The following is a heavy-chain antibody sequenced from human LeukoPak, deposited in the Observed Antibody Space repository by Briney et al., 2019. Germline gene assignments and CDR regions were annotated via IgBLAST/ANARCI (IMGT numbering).Heavy chain of an antibody. D-gene: IGHD6-13*01. Sequence: PGGSLRLSCAASGFTFSSYSMNWVRQAPGKGLEWVSSISSSSSYIYYADSVKGRFTISRDNAKNSLYLQMNSLRAEDTAVYYCARDRQQQLVHFDYWGQGTLVTVSS. V-gene: IGHV3-21*01. CDR1: GFTFSSYS. CDR2: ISSSSSYI. J-gene: IGHJ4*02. CDR3: ARDRQQQLVHFDY.